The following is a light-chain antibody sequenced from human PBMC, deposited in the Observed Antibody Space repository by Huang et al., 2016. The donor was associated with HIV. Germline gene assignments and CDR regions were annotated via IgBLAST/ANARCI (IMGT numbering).Light chain of an antibody. Sequence: EIVMTQSPATLSVSPGERATLSCRPSQSIGSNLAWYQQRRGQAPRLLIYAASTRATGIPASFSGSGSGTEFTLTVSSLQSEDFAVYYCQQHNSWPRTFGQGTSV. J-gene: IGKJ1*01. CDR3: QQHNSWPRT. CDR2: AAS. CDR1: QSIGSN. V-gene: IGKV3-15*01.